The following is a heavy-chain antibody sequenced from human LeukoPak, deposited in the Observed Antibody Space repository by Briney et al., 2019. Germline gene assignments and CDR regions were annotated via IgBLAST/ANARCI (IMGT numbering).Heavy chain of an antibody. V-gene: IGHV4-39*07. CDR2: IYYSGST. D-gene: IGHD2-8*01. J-gene: IGHJ4*02. Sequence: PSETLSLTCTVSGGSISSSSYYWGWIRQPPGKGLEWIGSIYYSGSTYYNPSLTSRVTLSVDTSKNQFSLQLSSVTAADTAVYYCARGILVTVYAAFDYWGQGSLVTVSS. CDR3: ARGILVTVYAAFDY. CDR1: GGSISSSSYY.